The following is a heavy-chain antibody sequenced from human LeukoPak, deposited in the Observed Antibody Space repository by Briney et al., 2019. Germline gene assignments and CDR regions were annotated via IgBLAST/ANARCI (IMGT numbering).Heavy chain of an antibody. Sequence: SETLSLTCTVSGGSISSSSYYWDWIRQPPGKGLEWIVSIYYSGSTYYNPSLKSRVTISVDTSKNQFSLNLTSVTAADTAVYYCARDTHYSQDCSGDSCYYYYYMDVWGKGTTVTVSS. D-gene: IGHD2-15*01. CDR2: IYYSGST. CDR3: ARDTHYSQDCSGDSCYYYYYMDV. J-gene: IGHJ6*03. V-gene: IGHV4-39*07. CDR1: GGSISSSSYY.